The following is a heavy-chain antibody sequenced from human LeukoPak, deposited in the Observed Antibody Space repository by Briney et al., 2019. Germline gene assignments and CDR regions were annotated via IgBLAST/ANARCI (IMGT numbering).Heavy chain of an antibody. CDR3: ARVGRQWLGLGP. D-gene: IGHD6-19*01. CDR2: IITIFGTA. J-gene: IGHJ5*02. CDR1: GGTFSSYA. V-gene: IGHV1-69*05. Sequence: SVKVSCTASGGTFSSYAISWVRLAHGQGLEWMGGIITIFGTANYAQKFQGRVTITTDESTSTAYMELSSLRSEDTGVYYCARVGRQWLGLGPWGQGTLVTVSS.